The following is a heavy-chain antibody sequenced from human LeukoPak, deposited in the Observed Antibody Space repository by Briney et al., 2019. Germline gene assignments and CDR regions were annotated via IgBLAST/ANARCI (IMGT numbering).Heavy chain of an antibody. Sequence: SETLSLTCTVSGGSISSXXXXXGWIRQPPGXGXXXXXXXXYSGSTYYNPSLKSRXXISVDTSQNQFSLKLSSVTAADTAVYYCARADYDILTGSPYYFDYWGQGTLVTVSS. V-gene: IGHV4-39*01. CDR3: ARADYDILTGSPYYFDY. J-gene: IGHJ4*02. CDR2: XXYSGST. CDR1: GGSISSXXXX. D-gene: IGHD3-9*01.